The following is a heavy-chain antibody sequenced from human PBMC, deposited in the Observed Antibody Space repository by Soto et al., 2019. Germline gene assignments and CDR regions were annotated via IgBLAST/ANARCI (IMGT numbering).Heavy chain of an antibody. V-gene: IGHV4-39*01. CDR2: IYYSGST. CDR3: ARQAGIAAGAFDI. CDR1: GGSISSSSYY. J-gene: IGHJ3*02. D-gene: IGHD6-25*01. Sequence: SETLSLTCTVSGGSISSSSYYWGWIRQPPGKGLEWIGSIYYSGSTYYNPSLKSRVTISVDTSKNQFSLKLSSVTAADTAVYYCARQAGIAAGAFDIWGQGTMVTVSS.